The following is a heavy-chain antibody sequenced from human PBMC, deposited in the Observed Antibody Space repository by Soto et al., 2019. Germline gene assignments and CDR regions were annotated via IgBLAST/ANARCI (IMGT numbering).Heavy chain of an antibody. J-gene: IGHJ6*02. Sequence: EVQLVESGGGLVQPGGSLRLPCAASGFTFSSYWMHWVRQAPGKGLVWVSRINSDGSSTSYADSVKGRFTISRDNAKNTLYLQMNSLRAEDTAVYYCARSSIVVVPAAIDYYYYGMDVWGQGTTVTVSS. CDR3: ARSSIVVVPAAIDYYYYGMDV. CDR1: GFTFSSYW. V-gene: IGHV3-74*01. CDR2: INSDGSST. D-gene: IGHD2-2*02.